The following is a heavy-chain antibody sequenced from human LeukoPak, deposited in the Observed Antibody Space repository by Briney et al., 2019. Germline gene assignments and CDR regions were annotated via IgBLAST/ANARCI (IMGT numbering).Heavy chain of an antibody. CDR2: IIPIFGTA. V-gene: IGHV1-69*13. J-gene: IGHJ4*02. CDR3: ARALYYDSSGYLFDY. D-gene: IGHD3-22*01. Sequence: SVKVSCKASGVTFSSYAISWVRQAPGQGLEWMGGIIPIFGTANYAQKFQGRVTITADVSTSTAYMELSSLRSEDTAVYYCARALYYDSSGYLFDYWGQGTLVTVSS. CDR1: GVTFSSYA.